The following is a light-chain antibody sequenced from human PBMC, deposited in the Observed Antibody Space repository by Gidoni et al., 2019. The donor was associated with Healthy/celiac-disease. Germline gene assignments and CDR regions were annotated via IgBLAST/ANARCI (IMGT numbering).Light chain of an antibody. CDR1: QSVSSY. J-gene: IGKJ4*01. CDR2: DAS. V-gene: IGKV3-11*01. CDR3: QQRSNWPELT. Sequence: EIVLTQSQATLSLSPGERATLSCSASQSVSSYLAWYHQKPGQAPRLLIYDASNRATGIPARFSGSGSGTDFTLTISSLEPEDFAVYYCQQRSNWPELTFGGGTKVEIK.